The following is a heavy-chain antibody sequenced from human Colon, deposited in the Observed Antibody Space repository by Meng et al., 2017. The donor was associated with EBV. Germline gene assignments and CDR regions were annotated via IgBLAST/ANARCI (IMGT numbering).Heavy chain of an antibody. J-gene: IGHJ4*02. CDR1: GRSITVRTS. CDR2: LYHYGGT. Sequence: QLQLQEWGPGLVQPSGTLSLTCAVSGRSITVRTSWSWVRQPPGKVLEWIGELYHYGGTNYNPSLKSRVTISVDKSKNQISLKLTSVTAADTAVYYCARWAFIDSYGFDHWGQGTLVTVSS. V-gene: IGHV4-4*02. CDR3: ARWAFIDSYGFDH. D-gene: IGHD5-18*01.